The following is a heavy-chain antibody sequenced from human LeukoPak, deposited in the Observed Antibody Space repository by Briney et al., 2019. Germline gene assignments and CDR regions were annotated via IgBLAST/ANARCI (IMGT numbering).Heavy chain of an antibody. V-gene: IGHV5-51*01. CDR3: ARHPRYCSGGSCYRGYYYGMDV. D-gene: IGHD2-15*01. CDR1: GYSFTSYW. CDR2: IYPGDSDT. J-gene: IGHJ6*02. Sequence: GESLKISCKGSGYSFTSYWIGWVRQMPGKGLEWMGIIYPGDSDTRYSPSFQGQVTISADKSISTAYLQWSSLKAPDTAMYYCARHPRYCSGGSCYRGYYYGMDVWGQGTTVTVSS.